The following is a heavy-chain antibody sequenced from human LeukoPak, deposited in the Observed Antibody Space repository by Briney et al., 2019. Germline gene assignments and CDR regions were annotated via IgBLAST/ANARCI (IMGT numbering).Heavy chain of an antibody. CDR2: ISWNSGSI. V-gene: IGHV3-9*01. D-gene: IGHD4-23*01. CDR3: AKDIGYGGNSQFDY. J-gene: IGHJ4*02. CDR1: GFTFDDYA. Sequence: GGSLRLSCAASGFTFDDYAMHWVRQAPGKGLEWVSGISWNSGSIGYADSVKGRFTISRDNAKNSLYLQMNSLRAEDTALYYCAKDIGYGGNSQFDYWGQGTLVTVSS.